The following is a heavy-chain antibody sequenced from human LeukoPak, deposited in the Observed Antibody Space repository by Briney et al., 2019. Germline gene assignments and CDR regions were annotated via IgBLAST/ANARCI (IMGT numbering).Heavy chain of an antibody. Sequence: GASVKVSCKASGYTFTSYYMHWVRQAPGQGLEWMGIISPSDGSTTYAQKFQGRVTMTRDASTSTVYMELSSLRSEDTALYYCAREGIVGLGDAFDIWGQGTMVTVSS. CDR1: GYTFTSYY. CDR2: ISPSDGST. J-gene: IGHJ3*02. D-gene: IGHD1-26*01. CDR3: AREGIVGLGDAFDI. V-gene: IGHV1-46*01.